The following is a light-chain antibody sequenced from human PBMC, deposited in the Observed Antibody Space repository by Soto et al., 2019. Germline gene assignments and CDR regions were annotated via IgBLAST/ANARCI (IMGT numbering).Light chain of an antibody. V-gene: IGKV2-24*01. CDR1: QTLVHDNGNTS. CDR2: KVS. Sequence: VLTQAPLSSPVTLGQPASISCRSSQTLVHDNGNTSLNWLQQRPGQPPRLLIYKVSNRLSGVPDRFSGSGAETDFTLKISRVEAEDVGIYYCMQATHFPRTFGQGTKVEIK. J-gene: IGKJ1*01. CDR3: MQATHFPRT.